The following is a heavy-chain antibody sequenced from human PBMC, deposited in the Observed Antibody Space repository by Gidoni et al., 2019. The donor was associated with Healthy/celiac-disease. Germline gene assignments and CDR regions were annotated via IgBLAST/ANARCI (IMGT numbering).Heavy chain of an antibody. CDR3: ARLRADSRGDAFDI. J-gene: IGHJ3*02. CDR2: ISSSSSYT. V-gene: IGHV3-11*06. Sequence: QVQLVESGGGLVKPGGSLRLSCAASGFTFSDYYMSWIRQAPGKGLGWVSYISSSSSYTNYADSVKGRFTISRDNAKNSLYLQMNSLRAEDTAVYYCARLRADSRGDAFDIWGQGTMVTVSS. D-gene: IGHD6-13*01. CDR1: GFTFSDYY.